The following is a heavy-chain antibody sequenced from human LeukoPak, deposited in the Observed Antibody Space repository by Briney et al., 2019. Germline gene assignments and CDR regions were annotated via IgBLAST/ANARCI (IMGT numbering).Heavy chain of an antibody. D-gene: IGHD5-12*01. CDR2: IYYSGST. CDR1: GGSISGSSYY. J-gene: IGHJ4*02. V-gene: IGHV4-39*01. Sequence: PSETLSLTCTVSGGSISGSSYYLGWVRQTPGKGLEWIGTIYYSGSTYYSPSLKSRVTISVDTSKSRFSLKLSSVTAADTAVYCCRLQLNYDYWGQGTLVTVSS. CDR3: RLQLNYDY.